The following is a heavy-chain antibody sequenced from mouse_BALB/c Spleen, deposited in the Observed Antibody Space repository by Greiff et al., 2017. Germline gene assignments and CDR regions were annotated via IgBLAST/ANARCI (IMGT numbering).Heavy chain of an antibody. V-gene: IGHV1-80*01. CDR1: GYAFSSYW. CDR2: IYPGDGDT. D-gene: IGHD4-1*01. J-gene: IGHJ3*01. CDR3: ARWEAGTGFAY. Sequence: QVQLQQSGAELVRPGSSVRISCKASGYAFSSYWMNWVKQRPGQGLEWIGQIYPGDGDTNYNGKFKGKATLTADKSSSTAYMQLSSLTSEDSAVYFCARWEAGTGFAYWGQGTLVTVSA.